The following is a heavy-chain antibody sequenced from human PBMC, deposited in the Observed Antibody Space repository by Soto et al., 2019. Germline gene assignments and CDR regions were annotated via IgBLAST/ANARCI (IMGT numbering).Heavy chain of an antibody. V-gene: IGHV3-11*01. CDR1: GFAFSDYF. CDR3: ASVGVYFGEPSDA. Sequence: PGGSLRLSCAASGFAFSDYFMTWIRQAPGKGLESVSYITSSGSAIYYADSVKGRFTISRDNAKNSLFLQMNSLRVDDTAVYFCASVGVYFGEPSDAWGPGTLVTVSS. CDR2: ITSSGSAI. D-gene: IGHD3-10*01. J-gene: IGHJ5*02.